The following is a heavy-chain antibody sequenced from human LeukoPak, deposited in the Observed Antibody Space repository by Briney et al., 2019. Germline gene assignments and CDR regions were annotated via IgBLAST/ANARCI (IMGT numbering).Heavy chain of an antibody. V-gene: IGHV4-34*01. CDR1: GGSFSDYY. CDR3: ARRRWLQPLDY. J-gene: IGHJ4*02. CDR2: INHSGST. D-gene: IGHD5-24*01. Sequence: PSETLSLTCAVYGGSFSDYYWSWIRQPPGKGLEWIGEINHSGSTNYNSSLKSRVSISVDTSKNQFSLRLSSVTAADTAVYYCARRRWLQPLDYWGQGTLVIVSS.